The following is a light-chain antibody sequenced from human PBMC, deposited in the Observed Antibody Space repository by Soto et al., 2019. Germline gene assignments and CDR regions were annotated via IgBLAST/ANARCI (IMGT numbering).Light chain of an antibody. CDR2: EVS. V-gene: IGLV2-14*01. CDR1: SSDVGGYNY. Sequence: ALTQPASVSGSPGQSITISCTGTSSDVGGYNYVSWYQQHPGKAPKLMIYEVSNRPSGVSNRFSGSKSGNTASLTISGLQAEDEADYYCSSYTSSSAYVFGTGTKVTVL. J-gene: IGLJ1*01. CDR3: SSYTSSSAYV.